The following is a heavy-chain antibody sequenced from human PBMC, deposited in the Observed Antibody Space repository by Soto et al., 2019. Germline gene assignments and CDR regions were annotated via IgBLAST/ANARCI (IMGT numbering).Heavy chain of an antibody. CDR1: GFTFSSCT. J-gene: IGHJ6*02. CDR2: ISPSTSHI. Sequence: EVHLVESGGGLVKPGGSLRLSCAVSGFTFSSCTMNWVRKAPGKGLEWVSSISPSTSHIYYADSVKGRFTISRDNAKNSLFLQMNSLRAEDTAVYYCSGCSGGACHQNYGMDVWGQGTTVTVSS. D-gene: IGHD2-15*01. CDR3: SGCSGGACHQNYGMDV. V-gene: IGHV3-21*01.